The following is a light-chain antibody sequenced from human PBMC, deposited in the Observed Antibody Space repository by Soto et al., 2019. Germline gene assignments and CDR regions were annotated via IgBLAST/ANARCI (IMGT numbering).Light chain of an antibody. V-gene: IGKV3-15*01. Sequence: EIVMTQSPATLSVSPGERATLSCRASQSISSNLAWYQQKPGQAPRLLMFRTSSRATGFPARFSGSGSGTEINLTISSLQSEDFGVYYCQQYNNCPRATVGGGTNVEIK. CDR2: RTS. J-gene: IGKJ4*01. CDR1: QSISSN. CDR3: QQYNNCPRAT.